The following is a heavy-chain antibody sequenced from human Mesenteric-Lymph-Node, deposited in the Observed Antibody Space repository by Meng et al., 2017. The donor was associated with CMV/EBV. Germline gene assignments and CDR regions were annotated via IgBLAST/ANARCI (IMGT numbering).Heavy chain of an antibody. Sequence: SVKVSCQASGGTFSSYTISWVRQAPGQGLAWMGGIIPILGIANYAQKFQGRVTITADKSTSTAYMELSSLRSEDTPVYYCARDVDIVVVPADRYGMDVWGQGTTVTVSS. V-gene: IGHV1-69*10. CDR2: IIPILGIA. J-gene: IGHJ6*02. CDR3: ARDVDIVVVPADRYGMDV. D-gene: IGHD2-2*01. CDR1: GGTFSSYT.